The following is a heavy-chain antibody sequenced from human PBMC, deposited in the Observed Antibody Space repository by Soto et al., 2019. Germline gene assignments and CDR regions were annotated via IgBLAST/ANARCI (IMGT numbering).Heavy chain of an antibody. CDR2: ISWNSGRM. V-gene: IGHV3-9*01. CDR3: TKDRQENAVAGRGAFDY. D-gene: IGHD6-19*01. CDR1: GFTFEEHA. J-gene: IGHJ4*02. Sequence: EVQLVESGGGLVQPGGSLRLSCATSGFTFEEHALHWVRQVPGKGLEWVSGISWNSGRMGYADSVKGRFTISRDNAKNSLYLQMNNLRDEDTALYYCTKDRQENAVAGRGAFDYWGQGTLVTVSS.